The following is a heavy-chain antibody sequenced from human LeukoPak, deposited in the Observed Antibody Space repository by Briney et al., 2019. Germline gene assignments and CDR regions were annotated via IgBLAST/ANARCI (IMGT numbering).Heavy chain of an antibody. V-gene: IGHV4-34*01. CDR2: IHQSGST. J-gene: IGHJ5*02. Sequence: KPSQTMSLTCAVYGGSFSGYYWSWIRQPPGKWLEWVGEIHQSGSTTYNPSLKSGAPTSVATSKNQFSLKLSSVTAADTAVYYCARRTTPDYNRRWFDPWGQGTLVTVSS. CDR1: GGSFSGYY. D-gene: IGHD4-11*01. CDR3: ARRTTPDYNRRWFDP.